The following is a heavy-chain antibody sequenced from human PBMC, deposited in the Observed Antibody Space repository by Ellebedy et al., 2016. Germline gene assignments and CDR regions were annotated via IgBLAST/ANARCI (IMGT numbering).Heavy chain of an antibody. J-gene: IGHJ4*02. CDR2: IKPDGSAK. CDR3: ATDLHPFTRGWGY. Sequence: GESLKISCAASGFSFSSYWMNWVRQAPGKGLEWVANIKPDGSAKYYVDSVKGRFTISRDNAKSSLYLQMNGLRVEDTAIYYCATDLHPFTRGWGYWGQGTLVTVSS. D-gene: IGHD3-10*01. CDR1: GFSFSSYW. V-gene: IGHV3-7*01.